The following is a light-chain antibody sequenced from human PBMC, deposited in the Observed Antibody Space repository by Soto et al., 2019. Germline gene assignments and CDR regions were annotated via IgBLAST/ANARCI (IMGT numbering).Light chain of an antibody. CDR2: DAS. CDR1: QSISSW. CDR3: RQYNSYPRT. Sequence: DIQMTQSPSTLSASVGDRVTITCRASQSISSWLAWYQQKPGKAPKLLIYDASSLQTGVPSRFSGSVSGTEFTLTISSLQPDDFATYSCRQYNSYPRTFGQGTKVEIK. V-gene: IGKV1-5*01. J-gene: IGKJ1*01.